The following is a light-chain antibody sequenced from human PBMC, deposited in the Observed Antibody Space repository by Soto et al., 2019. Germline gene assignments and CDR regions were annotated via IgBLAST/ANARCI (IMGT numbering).Light chain of an antibody. CDR2: DVT. J-gene: IGLJ1*01. V-gene: IGLV2-11*01. CDR1: NSNVGTFYF. Sequence: QSVLTQPRSVSGSPGQSVTISCTGTNSNVGTFYFVSWYQQYPDKGPKLIIYDVTERPSGVPYRFSGSKSGNTASLTISGLQAEDEADYYCCSYAGSYTYVFGSGTKLTVL. CDR3: CSYAGSYTYV.